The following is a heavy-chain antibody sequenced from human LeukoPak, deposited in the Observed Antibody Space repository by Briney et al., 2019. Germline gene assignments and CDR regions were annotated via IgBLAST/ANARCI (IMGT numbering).Heavy chain of an antibody. CDR1: GFTFSNYE. D-gene: IGHD6-19*01. J-gene: IGHJ4*02. CDR2: ISASGNTI. CDR3: ARDSLKQWPDY. Sequence: PGGSLRLSCAASGFTFSNYEMQWVRQAPGKGLEWVSYISASGNTIYYADSVQGRFTISRDNYRDSLFLQMSSLRAEDTAVYYCARDSLKQWPDYWGQGTLVTVSS. V-gene: IGHV3-48*03.